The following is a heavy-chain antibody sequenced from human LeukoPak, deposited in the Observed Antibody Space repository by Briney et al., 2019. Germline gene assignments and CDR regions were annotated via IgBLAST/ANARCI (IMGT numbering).Heavy chain of an antibody. V-gene: IGHV3-30*18. J-gene: IGHJ4*02. CDR2: ISYDGSNK. CDR1: GFTFSSYG. CDR3: AKDLVYALDY. D-gene: IGHD2-8*01. Sequence: GGSLRLSCAASGFTFSSYGMHWVRQAPGKGPEWVAVISYDGSNKYYADSVKGRFTISRDNSKNMLYLQMNSLRAEDTAVYYCAKDLVYALDYWGQGTLVTVSS.